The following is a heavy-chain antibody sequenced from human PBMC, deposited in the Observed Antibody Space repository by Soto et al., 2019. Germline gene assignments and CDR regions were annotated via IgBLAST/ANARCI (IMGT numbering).Heavy chain of an antibody. V-gene: IGHV4-34*01. CDR3: ARSPGLDDGRSQYYFDY. Sequence: XVNLCLTCDVYGGSFSGYNWSWIRQPPGKGLEWIGEINHSGSTNYNPSLKSRVTISVDSSKNQLSLKLSSVTAADTAVYYCARSPGLDDGRSQYYFDYWGQGTLVTVSS. J-gene: IGHJ4*02. CDR2: INHSGST. D-gene: IGHD3-16*01. CDR1: GGSFSGYN.